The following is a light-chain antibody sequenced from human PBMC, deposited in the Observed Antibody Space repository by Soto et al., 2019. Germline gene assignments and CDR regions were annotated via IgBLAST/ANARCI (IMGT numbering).Light chain of an antibody. CDR3: MQNTHWPIT. Sequence: DVVMTQSPLSLPVTLGQPASISCRSNQSLVHSDGIAYFSWFQQRPGQSPRRLLSQVSNRDSGVPDRCSGSGSGTDFTLKISSVEADDVAVYYCMQNTHWPITFCQGTRLEI. V-gene: IGKV2-30*02. CDR2: QVS. CDR1: QSLVHSDGIAY. J-gene: IGKJ5*01.